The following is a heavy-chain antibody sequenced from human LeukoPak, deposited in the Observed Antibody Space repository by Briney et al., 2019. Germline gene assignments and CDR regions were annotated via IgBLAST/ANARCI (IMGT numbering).Heavy chain of an antibody. D-gene: IGHD2-2*01. J-gene: IGHJ3*02. CDR2: IYNSGST. V-gene: IGHV4-59*12. Sequence: SETLSLTCTVSGGSISNYYWSWIRQPPGKGLEWIGYIYNSGSTNYNPSLKSRVTISVDTSKNQFSLKLSSVTAADTAVYYCARVLNYCSSTSCSDAFDIWGQGTMVTVSS. CDR1: GGSISNYY. CDR3: ARVLNYCSSTSCSDAFDI.